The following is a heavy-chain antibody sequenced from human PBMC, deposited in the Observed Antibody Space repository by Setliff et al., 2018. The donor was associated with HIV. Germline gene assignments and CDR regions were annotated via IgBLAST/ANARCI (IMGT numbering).Heavy chain of an antibody. V-gene: IGHV4-34*01. CDR1: GVPLSDYY. J-gene: IGHJ4*02. Sequence: SETLSLTCTLNGVPLSDYYWNWIRQSPGKGLEWIVEVNHNGNINYNPSLKSRVTVSVDTSKTQYSLKMISVTAADTAMYYCAISIVGVTSEMYWGQGTLVTVSS. CDR2: VNHNGNI. D-gene: IGHD2-21*02. CDR3: AISIVGVTSEMY.